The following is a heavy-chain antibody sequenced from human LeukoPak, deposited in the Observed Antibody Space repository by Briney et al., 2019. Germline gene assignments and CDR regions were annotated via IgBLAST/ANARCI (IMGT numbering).Heavy chain of an antibody. J-gene: IGHJ4*02. CDR2: FDPEDGET. V-gene: IGHV1-24*01. CDR1: GGTFSSYA. D-gene: IGHD3-10*01. Sequence: ASVKVSCKASGGTFSSYAISWVRQAPGKGLEWMGGFDPEDGETIYAQKFQGRVTMTEDTSTDTAYMELSSLRSEDTAVYYCATGPGGAFDYWGQGTLVTVSS. CDR3: ATGPGGAFDY.